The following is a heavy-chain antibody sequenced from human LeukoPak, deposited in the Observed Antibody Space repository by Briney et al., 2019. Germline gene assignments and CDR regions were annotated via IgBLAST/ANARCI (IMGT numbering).Heavy chain of an antibody. CDR1: GYTFTGYY. CDR3: ARSADYDFDY. Sequence: ASVKVSCKASGYTFTGYYMNWVRQAPGQGLEWMGWINPNSGGTNYPQKFQGRVTMTRDTSISTAYMELSRLRSDDTAVYYCARSADYDFDYWGQGTLVTVSA. D-gene: IGHD4-17*01. J-gene: IGHJ4*02. V-gene: IGHV1-2*02. CDR2: INPNSGGT.